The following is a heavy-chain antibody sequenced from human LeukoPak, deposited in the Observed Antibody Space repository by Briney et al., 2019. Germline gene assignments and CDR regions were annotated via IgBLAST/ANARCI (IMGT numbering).Heavy chain of an antibody. J-gene: IGHJ3*02. CDR3: ASGPYGDSEDVFHI. CDR1: GYTFTTYD. CDR2: MNPVSGNT. Sequence: ASVKVSCKASGYTFTTYDVNWVRQATGQGLEWLGWMNPVSGNTGYAQKFQGRVTMTRSTSISTAYMELSSLTSEDTAVYYCASGPYGDSEDVFHIWGQGTLVTVSS. V-gene: IGHV1-8*01. D-gene: IGHD4-17*01.